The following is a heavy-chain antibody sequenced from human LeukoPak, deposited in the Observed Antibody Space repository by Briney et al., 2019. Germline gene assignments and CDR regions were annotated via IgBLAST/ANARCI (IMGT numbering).Heavy chain of an antibody. CDR3: ARESNYDFWSGYYPLYYFDY. Sequence: HAGGSLRLSCAASGFTFSSYGMHWVRQAPGKGLEWVAVIWYDGSNKYYADSVKGRFTISRDNSKNTLYLQMNSLRAEDTAVYYCARESNYDFWSGYYPLYYFDYWGQGTLVTVSS. CDR2: IWYDGSNK. V-gene: IGHV3-33*01. CDR1: GFTFSSYG. J-gene: IGHJ4*02. D-gene: IGHD3-3*01.